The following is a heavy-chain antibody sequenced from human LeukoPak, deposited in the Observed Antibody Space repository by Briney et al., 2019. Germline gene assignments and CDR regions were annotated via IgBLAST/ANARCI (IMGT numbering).Heavy chain of an antibody. CDR1: GLTFSDYY. Sequence: PGGSLRLSCAASGLTFSDYYMTWIRQAPGKGLEWVSYISSSSTFTNYADSVKGRFTISRDNFNNTLYLQMNSLRAEDTALYFCARAPYTTGRSFYFDSWGQGTLVTVSS. CDR3: ARAPYTTGRSFYFDS. J-gene: IGHJ4*02. CDR2: ISSSSTFT. D-gene: IGHD2-2*02. V-gene: IGHV3-11*06.